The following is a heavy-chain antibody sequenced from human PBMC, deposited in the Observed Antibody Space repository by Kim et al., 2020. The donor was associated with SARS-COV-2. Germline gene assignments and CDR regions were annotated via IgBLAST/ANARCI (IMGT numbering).Heavy chain of an antibody. Sequence: GESLKISCKASGYSFSNYWISWVRQMPGKGLEWMGRIVPSDSYSNYSPSFQGHVTISVDKSIRTVFLHWSSLKASDTATYYCARRDRYAAPGNNYYYGMDVWGQGTTVIVSS. CDR3: ARRDRYAAPGNNYYYGMDV. CDR2: IVPSDSYS. CDR1: GYSFSNYW. D-gene: IGHD6-13*01. V-gene: IGHV5-10-1*01. J-gene: IGHJ6*02.